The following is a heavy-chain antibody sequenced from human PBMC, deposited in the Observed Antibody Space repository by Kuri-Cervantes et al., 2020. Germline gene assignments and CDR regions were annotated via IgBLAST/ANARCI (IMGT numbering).Heavy chain of an antibody. CDR2: TRNKANSYTT. J-gene: IGHJ6*02. V-gene: IGHV3-72*01. Sequence: GESLKISCAASGFTFSDHYMDWVCQAPGKGLEWVGRTRNKANSYTTEYAASVKGRFTISRDDSKNSLYLQMNSLKTEDTAVYYCVVTTAYYYYGMDVWGQGTTVTVSS. CDR3: VVTTAYYYYGMDV. D-gene: IGHD4-17*01. CDR1: GFTFSDHY.